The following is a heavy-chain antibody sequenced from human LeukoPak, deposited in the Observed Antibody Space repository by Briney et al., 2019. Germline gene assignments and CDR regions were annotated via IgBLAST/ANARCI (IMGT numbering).Heavy chain of an antibody. Sequence: GGSLRLSCAASGFTFSSYGMHWVRQAPGKGLEWVAVISYDGSNKYYADSVKGRFTISRDNSKNTLYLQMNSLRAEDTAVYYCAKDFFSSIAALTYNWFDPWGQGTLVTVSS. J-gene: IGHJ5*02. CDR3: AKDFFSSIAALTYNWFDP. V-gene: IGHV3-30*18. D-gene: IGHD6-6*01. CDR2: ISYDGSNK. CDR1: GFTFSSYG.